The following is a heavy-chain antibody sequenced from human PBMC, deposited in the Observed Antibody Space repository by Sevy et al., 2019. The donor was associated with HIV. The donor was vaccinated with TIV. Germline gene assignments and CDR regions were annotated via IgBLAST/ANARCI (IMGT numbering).Heavy chain of an antibody. V-gene: IGHV3-30-3*01. J-gene: IGHJ4*02. CDR2: ISYDGSNK. CDR3: ARDGRIVGATYYFDY. CDR1: GFIFSNYW. D-gene: IGHD1-26*01. Sequence: GGSLRLSCAASGFIFSNYWMTWVRQAPGKGLEWVAVISYDGSNKYYADSVKGRFTISRDNSKNTLYLQMNSLRAEDTAVYYCARDGRIVGATYYFDYWGQGTLVTVSS.